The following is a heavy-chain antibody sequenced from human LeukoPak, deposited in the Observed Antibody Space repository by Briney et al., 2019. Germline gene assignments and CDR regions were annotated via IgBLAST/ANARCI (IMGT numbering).Heavy chain of an antibody. CDR3: AGRGHRYSRD. CDR1: GDSVTSGY. Sequence: KPSETLSLTCTVSGDSVTSGYWSWIRQPPGKGQEWIGYIYDSGITDYNPSLKSRLTISVDTSNNQFSLNLSSVTAADTAVFYCAGRGHRYSRDWGQGILVTVSS. J-gene: IGHJ1*01. V-gene: IGHV4-4*09. CDR2: IYDSGIT. D-gene: IGHD2-15*01.